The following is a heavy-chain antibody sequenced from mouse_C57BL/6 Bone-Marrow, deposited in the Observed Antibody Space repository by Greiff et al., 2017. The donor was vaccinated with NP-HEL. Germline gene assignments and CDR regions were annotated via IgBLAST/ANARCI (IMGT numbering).Heavy chain of an antibody. D-gene: IGHD2-3*01. CDR1: GYTFTSYW. CDR3: ARLVGYYVSFAY. Sequence: QVQLQQPGAELVRPGSSVKLSCKASGYTFTSYWMDWVKQRPGQGLEWIGNIYPSDSETHYNQKFKDKATLTVDKSSSTAYMQLSSLTSEDSAVYYCARLVGYYVSFAYWGQGTLVTVSA. V-gene: IGHV1-61*01. CDR2: IYPSDSET. J-gene: IGHJ3*01.